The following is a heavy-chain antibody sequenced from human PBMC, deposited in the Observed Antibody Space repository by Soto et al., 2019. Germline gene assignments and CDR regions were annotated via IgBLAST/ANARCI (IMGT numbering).Heavy chain of an antibody. Sequence: QVQLQQWGAGLLKPSETLSLTCAVYGGSFSGYYWSWIRQPPGKGLEWIGEINHSGSTNYNPSLKSRVNRSVDTSKNQFSLKLSSVTAADTAVYYCARGREDYIWGRAPQWAKGCFDIWGQGTMVTVSS. V-gene: IGHV4-34*01. CDR2: INHSGST. D-gene: IGHD3-16*01. CDR3: ARGREDYIWGRAPQWAKGCFDI. J-gene: IGHJ3*02. CDR1: GGSFSGYY.